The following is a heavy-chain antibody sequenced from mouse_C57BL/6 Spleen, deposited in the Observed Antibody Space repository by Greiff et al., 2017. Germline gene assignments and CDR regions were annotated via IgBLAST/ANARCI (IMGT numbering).Heavy chain of an antibody. CDR1: GFTFSDYG. CDR2: ISSGSSTI. D-gene: IGHD2-4*01. J-gene: IGHJ3*01. Sequence: EVMLVESGGGLVKPGGSLKLSCAASGFTFSDYGMHWVRQAPEKGLEWVAYISSGSSTIYYADTVKGRFTISRDNAKNTLFLQMTSLRSADTAMYYCSRPIYYDYDGFAYWGQGTLVTVSA. V-gene: IGHV5-17*01. CDR3: SRPIYYDYDGFAY.